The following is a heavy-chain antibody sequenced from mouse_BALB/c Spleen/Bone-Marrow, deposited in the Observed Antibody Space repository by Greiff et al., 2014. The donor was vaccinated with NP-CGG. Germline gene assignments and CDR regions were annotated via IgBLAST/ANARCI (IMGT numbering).Heavy chain of an antibody. J-gene: IGHJ4*01. CDR1: GYAFTNYL. CDR3: ARCLTGTSAMDY. CDR2: INPGSGGT. V-gene: IGHV1-54*01. Sequence: VQLVESGAELVRPGTSVKVSCKASGYAFTNYLIEWVKQRPGQGLEWIGVINPGSGGTNYNEKFKAKATLTADKSSSTAYMQLSSLTSDDSAVYSCARCLTGTSAMDYWGQGTSVTVSS. D-gene: IGHD4-1*01.